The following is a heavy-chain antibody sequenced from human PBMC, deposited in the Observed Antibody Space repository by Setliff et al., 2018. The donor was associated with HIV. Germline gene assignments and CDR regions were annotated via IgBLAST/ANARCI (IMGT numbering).Heavy chain of an antibody. J-gene: IGHJ6*02. V-gene: IGHV3-7*01. CDR3: ARKLRPGHGVDV. D-gene: IGHD3-10*01. CDR2: IDLDGSEK. CDR1: ELTFSNYA. Sequence: PGGSLRLSCAASELTFSNYAMTWVRQAPGQGLEWVANIDLDGSEKNYVESVKGRFTISRDNAENSLYLQMNSLRADDTATYYCARKLRPGHGVDVWGQGTTVTVSS.